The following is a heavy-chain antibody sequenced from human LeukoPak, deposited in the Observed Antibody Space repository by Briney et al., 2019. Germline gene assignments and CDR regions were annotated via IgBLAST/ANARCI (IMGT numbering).Heavy chain of an antibody. J-gene: IGHJ4*02. CDR1: GGSFSGYY. Sequence: PSETLSLTCAVYGGSFSGYYLSWIRQPPGKGLEWIGEINHSGSTNYNPSLKSRVTISVDTSKSQFSLKLSSVTAADTAVYYCARQGGEAAADYFDYWGQGTLVTVSS. CDR2: INHSGST. V-gene: IGHV4-34*01. D-gene: IGHD6-13*01. CDR3: ARQGGEAAADYFDY.